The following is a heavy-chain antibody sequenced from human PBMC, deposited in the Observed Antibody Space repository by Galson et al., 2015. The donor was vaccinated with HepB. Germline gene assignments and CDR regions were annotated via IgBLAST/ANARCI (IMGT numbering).Heavy chain of an antibody. J-gene: IGHJ4*02. CDR2: IKSNTDGGTT. V-gene: IGHV3-15*01. CDR1: GFTFSNAW. Sequence: SLRLSCAASGFTFSNAWMSWVRQAPGKGLEWVGRIKSNTDGGTTDYAAPVKGRFTISRDDSKNTLYLQMNSLKTEDTAVYYCTTVYEGYSYGYEADYWGQGTLVTVSS. D-gene: IGHD5-18*01. CDR3: TTVYEGYSYGYEADY.